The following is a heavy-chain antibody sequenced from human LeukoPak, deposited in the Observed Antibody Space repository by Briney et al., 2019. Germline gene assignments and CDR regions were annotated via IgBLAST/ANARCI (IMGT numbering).Heavy chain of an antibody. V-gene: IGHV4-4*07. D-gene: IGHD3-9*01. CDR3: ARDFYDILTGSWDWFEP. CDR2: IYTSGST. CDR1: GGSISSYY. Sequence: SETLSLTCTVSGGSISSYYWSWIRQPAGKGLEWIGRIYTSGSTNYNPSLKSRVTMSVDTSKNQFSLKLSSVTAADTAVYYCARDFYDILTGSWDWFEPWGQGTLVTVSS. J-gene: IGHJ5*02.